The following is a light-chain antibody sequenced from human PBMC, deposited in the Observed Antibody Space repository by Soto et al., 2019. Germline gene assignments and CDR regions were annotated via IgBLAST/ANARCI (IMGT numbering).Light chain of an antibody. Sequence: QSALTQPASVSGSPGQSITISCTATSGDVATSNYVSWYQQHPGKAPKLLIYEVSYRPSGASSRFSGSKSGDTASLTISGLQAEDEAYYYCSSYAFSNIIFFGGGTKVTVL. CDR3: SSYAFSNIIF. V-gene: IGLV2-14*01. CDR2: EVS. J-gene: IGLJ2*01. CDR1: SGDVATSNY.